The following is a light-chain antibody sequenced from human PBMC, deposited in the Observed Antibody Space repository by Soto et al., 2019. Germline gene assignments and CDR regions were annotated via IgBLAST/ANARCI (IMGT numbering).Light chain of an antibody. J-gene: IGKJ4*01. Sequence: EVVLTQSPHPPPLPSGEKATLSFRALQSVSNNYLAWYQQQPGQAPRLLIYGASTRAAGIPARFSGSGSGTEFTLTISILQSEDFALYYCQQYKYWPPLTFGGGTKV. CDR1: QSVSNN. CDR2: GAS. CDR3: QQYKYWPPLT. V-gene: IGKV3-15*01.